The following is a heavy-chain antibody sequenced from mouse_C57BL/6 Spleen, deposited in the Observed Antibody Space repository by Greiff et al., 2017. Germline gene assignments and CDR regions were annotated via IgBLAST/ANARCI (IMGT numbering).Heavy chain of an antibody. CDR1: GFSLTSYG. V-gene: IGHV2-2*01. CDR2: IWSGGST. CDR3: ARLEGDY. Sequence: QVQLQQSGPGLVQPSQSLSITCTVSGFSLTSYGVHWVRQSPGKGLEWLGVIWSGGSTDYNAAFISRRSISKDNSKSQVFFKMNSLQADDTAIYYCARLEGDYWGQGTSVTVSS. J-gene: IGHJ4*01.